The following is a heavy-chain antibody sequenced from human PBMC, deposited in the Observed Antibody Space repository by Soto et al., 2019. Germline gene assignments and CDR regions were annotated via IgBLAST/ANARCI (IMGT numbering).Heavy chain of an antibody. J-gene: IGHJ5*02. V-gene: IGHV3-21*01. Sequence: EVQLVESGGGLVKPGGSLRLSCAASGFTFSSYSMNWVRQAPWKGLEWVSSISSSSSYIYYADSVKGRFTISRDNAKNSLYLQMNSLRAEDTAVYYCARGLDYGDYDWFDPWGQGTLVTVSS. CDR1: GFTFSSYS. CDR3: ARGLDYGDYDWFDP. CDR2: ISSSSSYI. D-gene: IGHD4-17*01.